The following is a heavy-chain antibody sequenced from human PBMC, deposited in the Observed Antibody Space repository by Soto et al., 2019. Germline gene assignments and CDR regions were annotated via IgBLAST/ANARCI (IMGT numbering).Heavy chain of an antibody. V-gene: IGHV4-59*01. Sequence: PSETLSLTCTVSGGSISSYYWSWIRQPPGKGLEWIGYIYYSGSTNYNPSLKSRVTISVDTSKNQFPLKLSSVTAADTAVYYCARDQGYYGSGSYFHYGMDVWGQGTTVTVSS. CDR1: GGSISSYY. CDR3: ARDQGYYGSGSYFHYGMDV. CDR2: IYYSGST. J-gene: IGHJ6*02. D-gene: IGHD3-10*01.